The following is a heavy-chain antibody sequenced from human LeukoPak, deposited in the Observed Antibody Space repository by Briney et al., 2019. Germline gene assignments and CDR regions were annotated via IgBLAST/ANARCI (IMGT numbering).Heavy chain of an antibody. V-gene: IGHV1-69*13. CDR2: IIPIFGTA. Sequence: SVKVSCKASGGTFSSYAISWERQAPGQGLEWMGGIIPIFGTANYAQKFQGRVTITADESTSTAYMELSSLRSEDTAVYYCARESLLWFGESGEYYFDYWGQGTLVTVSS. CDR1: GGTFSSYA. D-gene: IGHD3-10*01. CDR3: ARESLLWFGESGEYYFDY. J-gene: IGHJ4*02.